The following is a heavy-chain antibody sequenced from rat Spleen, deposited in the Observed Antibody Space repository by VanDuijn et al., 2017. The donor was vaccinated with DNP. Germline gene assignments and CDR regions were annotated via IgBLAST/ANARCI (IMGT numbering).Heavy chain of an antibody. CDR1: GFTFSDYN. CDR3: TRPRGSYGGYRVDA. CDR2: ISPNGDRT. J-gene: IGHJ4*01. Sequence: EVQLVESGGGLAQPGRSLKLSCAASGFTFSDYNMAWVRQAPTKGLEWVALISPNGDRTYYRDSVKGRFTVSRNNAENALHLQMDSLRSEDTATYYCTRPRGSYGGYRVDAWGQGTSVSVSS. V-gene: IGHV5S10*01. D-gene: IGHD1-11*01.